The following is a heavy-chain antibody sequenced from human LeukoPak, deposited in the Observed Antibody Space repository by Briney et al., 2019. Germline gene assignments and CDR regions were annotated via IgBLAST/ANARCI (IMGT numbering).Heavy chain of an antibody. J-gene: IGHJ3*02. CDR1: GFTFSSYG. D-gene: IGHD2-2*01. CDR3: AKEGIVVVPAASSAFDI. Sequence: GGSLRLSCAASGFTFSSYGMHWVRQAPGKGLEWVAFIRYDGSNKYYADSVKGRFTISRDNSKNTLYLQMNSLRAEDTAVYYCAKEGIVVVPAASSAFDIWGQGTMVTVSS. V-gene: IGHV3-30*02. CDR2: IRYDGSNK.